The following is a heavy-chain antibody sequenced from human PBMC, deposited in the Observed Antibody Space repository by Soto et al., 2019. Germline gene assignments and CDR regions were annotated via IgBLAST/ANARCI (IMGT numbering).Heavy chain of an antibody. Sequence: QVQLVQSGAEVKKPGAAVKVSCKASGYTFTSYGISWVRQAPGQGLEWMGWISAYNGNTNYAQKLQGRVTMTTATSTSTAYMELRSLRSDDTAVYYCARDFFTVTTWGVGLFARYYYGMDVWGQGTTVTVSS. D-gene: IGHD4-17*01. CDR1: GYTFTSYG. CDR2: ISAYNGNT. CDR3: ARDFFTVTTWGVGLFARYYYGMDV. J-gene: IGHJ6*02. V-gene: IGHV1-18*04.